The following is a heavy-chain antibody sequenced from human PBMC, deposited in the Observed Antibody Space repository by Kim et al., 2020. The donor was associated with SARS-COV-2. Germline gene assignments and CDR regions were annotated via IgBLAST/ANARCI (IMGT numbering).Heavy chain of an antibody. CDR3: AKGPRGYYGSGSYRYFDY. Sequence: KGRFTISRDKSKNTLELQMNSLRAEDTAVYYCAKGPRGYYGSGSYRYFDYWGQGTLVTVSS. D-gene: IGHD3-10*01. V-gene: IGHV3-23*01. J-gene: IGHJ4*02.